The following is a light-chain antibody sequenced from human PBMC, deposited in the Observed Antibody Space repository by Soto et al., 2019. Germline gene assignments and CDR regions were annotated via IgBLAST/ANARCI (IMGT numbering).Light chain of an antibody. J-gene: IGKJ2*01. CDR3: QQYGSSPRYT. V-gene: IGKV3-20*01. CDR1: QSVSSRY. Sequence: EIVVTQSPGTLSLSPGERATLSCRTSQSVSSRYLAWYQQKPGQAPRLLIYGAYTRATGIPDRFSGSGAGADFTLTISRLEPEDFAVYYCQQYGSSPRYTFGQGTKLEIK. CDR2: GAY.